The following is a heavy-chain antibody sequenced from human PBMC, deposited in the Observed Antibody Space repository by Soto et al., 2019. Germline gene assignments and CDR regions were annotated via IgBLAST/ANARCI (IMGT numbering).Heavy chain of an antibody. Sequence: QVHLQESGPGLVKPSQTLSLTCTVSGGSISTGGYYWNWIRQHPGKGLEWIGYSYYSGNTFYNPSLKSRVTLSVDTSKNQFSLKLNSVTAADTAVYYRARGRRESSVRNYFDSWGQGTLVTVSS. CDR1: GGSISTGGYY. J-gene: IGHJ4*02. V-gene: IGHV4-31*03. D-gene: IGHD3-22*01. CDR3: ARGRRESSVRNYFDS. CDR2: SYYSGNT.